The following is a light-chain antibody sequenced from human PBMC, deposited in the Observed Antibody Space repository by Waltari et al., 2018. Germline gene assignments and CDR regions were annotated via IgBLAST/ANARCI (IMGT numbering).Light chain of an antibody. Sequence: DIVMTQSPDSLAVSVGERATIHCRSSQTVLYRSHNNNYLGWYQQKPGQPPRLISNWASTRESGDPDRFSGSGSGTDFTLTISSLEAEDAAVYYCQQFYNIPITFGQGTRLEIQ. CDR1: QTVLYRSHNNNY. V-gene: IGKV4-1*01. CDR3: QQFYNIPIT. J-gene: IGKJ5*01. CDR2: WAS.